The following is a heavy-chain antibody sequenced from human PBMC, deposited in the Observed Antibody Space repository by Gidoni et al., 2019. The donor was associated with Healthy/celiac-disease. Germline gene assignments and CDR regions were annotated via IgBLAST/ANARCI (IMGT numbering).Heavy chain of an antibody. V-gene: IGHV3-13*01. Sequence: EVQLVESGGGLVQPGGSMRLPCAASGFTFSSYDMPWVRQATGKGPEWVSAIGTAGDTYYPGSVKGRFTISRENAKNSLYLQMNSLRAGDTAVYYCARARSSDCSSTSCYVLESAGMDVWGQGTTVTVSS. J-gene: IGHJ6*02. CDR1: GFTFSSYD. CDR3: ARARSSDCSSTSCYVLESAGMDV. D-gene: IGHD2-2*01. CDR2: IGTAGDT.